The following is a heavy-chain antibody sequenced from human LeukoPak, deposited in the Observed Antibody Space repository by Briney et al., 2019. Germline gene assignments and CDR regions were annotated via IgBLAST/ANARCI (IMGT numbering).Heavy chain of an antibody. Sequence: GGSLRLSCAASGFTFSSYSMSWVRQAPGKGLEWVSSINIGSSHMYYADSLKGRFTISRDNAENSLYLQMNSLRAEDTAVYYCARSYCSNGNCYRYFDCWGQGTLVTVSS. V-gene: IGHV3-21*01. D-gene: IGHD2-15*01. CDR3: ARSYCSNGNCYRYFDC. CDR1: GFTFSSYS. J-gene: IGHJ4*02. CDR2: INIGSSHM.